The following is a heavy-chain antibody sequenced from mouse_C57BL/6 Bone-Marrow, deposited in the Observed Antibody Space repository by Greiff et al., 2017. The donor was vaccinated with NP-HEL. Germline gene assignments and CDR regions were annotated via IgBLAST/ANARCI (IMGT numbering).Heavy chain of an antibody. CDR2: FDPENGDT. D-gene: IGHD1-1*01. CDR3: AFYYYGRDY. J-gene: IGHJ2*01. V-gene: IGHV14-4*01. CDR1: GFTIKDDY. Sequence: EVQLQQSGAELVRPGASVKLSCTASGFTIKDDYMHWVKQRPEQGLEWIGWFDPENGDTEYASKFQGKATITADTSSNTAYLQLSSLTSEDTAVYYCAFYYYGRDYWGQGTTLTVSS.